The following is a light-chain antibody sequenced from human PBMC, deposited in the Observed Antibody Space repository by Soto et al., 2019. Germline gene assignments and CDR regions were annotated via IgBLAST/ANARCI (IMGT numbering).Light chain of an antibody. J-gene: IGKJ1*01. CDR1: QSVSSN. Sequence: EIVMTQSPATLSVAPGERATLSCRASQSVSSNLAWYQQKPGQAPRLLIYGASTRATGIPARFSGSGSGTEFTLTIXSLQSEDFAVYYCQQYNNWRTFGQGTRWISN. V-gene: IGKV3-15*01. CDR2: GAS. CDR3: QQYNNWRT.